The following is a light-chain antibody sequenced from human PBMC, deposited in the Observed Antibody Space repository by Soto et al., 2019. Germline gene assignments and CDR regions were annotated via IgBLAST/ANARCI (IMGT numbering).Light chain of an antibody. CDR3: QESYSTPPVT. J-gene: IGKJ3*01. V-gene: IGKV1-8*01. CDR2: AAS. CDR1: QDISSY. Sequence: AIRMTQSPSSFSASTGDRVTITCRASQDISSYLAWYQQKPGKAPKLLIYAASTLQSGVPSRFSSSGSATDFTLTISSLQPEDFATYYCQESYSTPPVTFGPGTKVDIK.